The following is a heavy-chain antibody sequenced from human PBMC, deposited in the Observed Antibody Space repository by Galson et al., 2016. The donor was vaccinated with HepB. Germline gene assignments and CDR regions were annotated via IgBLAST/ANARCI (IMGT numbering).Heavy chain of an antibody. CDR2: ISYDGSNK. J-gene: IGHJ4*02. Sequence: SLRLSCAASGFIFRSNGMHWVRQAPGKGLEWVAVISYDGSNKYYADSVKGRFTISRDSSNNTLYLLMSSLRVEDSALYYCAKGPLPRYSGYHNFDYWGQGTLVTVSS. CDR3: AKGPLPRYSGYHNFDY. CDR1: GFIFRSNG. D-gene: IGHD5-12*01. V-gene: IGHV3-30*18.